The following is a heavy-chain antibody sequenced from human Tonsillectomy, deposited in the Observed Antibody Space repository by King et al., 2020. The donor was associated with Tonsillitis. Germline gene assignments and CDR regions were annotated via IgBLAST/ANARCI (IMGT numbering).Heavy chain of an antibody. V-gene: IGHV3-30-3*01. J-gene: IGHJ6*02. D-gene: IGHD4-17*01. CDR1: GFTFSSYS. Sequence: VQLVESGGGVVQPGRSLRLSCAASGFTFSSYSMHWVRQAPGKGLEWVAAISFDGSKKYYADSVKGRFTISRDNSKNTLYLQLNSLRAEETAVYYSARRDGALDYYYDGMDVWGQGTTVTVSS. CDR2: ISFDGSKK. CDR3: ARRDGALDYYYDGMDV.